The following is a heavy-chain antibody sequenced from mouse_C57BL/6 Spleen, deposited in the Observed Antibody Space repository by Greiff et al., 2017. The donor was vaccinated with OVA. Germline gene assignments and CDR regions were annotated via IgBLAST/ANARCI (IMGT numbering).Heavy chain of an antibody. Sequence: QVQLKQPGAELVRPGSSVKLSCKASGYTFTSYWMHWVKQRPIQGLEWIGNIDPSDSETHYNQKFKDKATLTVDKSSSTAYMQLSSLTSEDSAVDYCARFGDYGFFDDWGQGTTLTVSS. J-gene: IGHJ2*01. V-gene: IGHV1-52*01. D-gene: IGHD2-4*01. CDR2: IDPSDSET. CDR3: ARFGDYGFFDD. CDR1: GYTFTSYW.